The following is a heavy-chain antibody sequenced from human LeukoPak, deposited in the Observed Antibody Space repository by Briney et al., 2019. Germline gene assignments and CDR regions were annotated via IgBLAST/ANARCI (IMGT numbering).Heavy chain of an antibody. D-gene: IGHD6-19*01. CDR1: GFAFRNYW. J-gene: IGHJ3*02. CDR3: ARVRDSSGWYDAFDI. V-gene: IGHV3-74*01. Sequence: GGSLRLSCVASGFAFRNYWMYWVRQGPGKGLVWLSRINPDGSTTTYADSVKGRFTISRDNAKNTLYLQMNSLRAEDTAVYYCARVRDSSGWYDAFDIWGQGTMVTVSS. CDR2: INPDGSTT.